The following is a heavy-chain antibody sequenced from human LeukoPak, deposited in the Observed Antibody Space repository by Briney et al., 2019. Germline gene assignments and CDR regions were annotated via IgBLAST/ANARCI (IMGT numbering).Heavy chain of an antibody. CDR1: GGSISSGGYY. D-gene: IGHD5-18*01. J-gene: IGHJ4*02. CDR3: ARGDTAMVTFDY. V-gene: IGHV4-31*03. CDR2: IYYSGST. Sequence: SQTLSLTCTVSGGSISSGGYYWSWIRQHPGKGLEWIGYIYYSGSTYYNPSLKGRVTISVDTSKNQFSLKLSSVTAADTAVYYCARGDTAMVTFDYWGQGTLVTVSS.